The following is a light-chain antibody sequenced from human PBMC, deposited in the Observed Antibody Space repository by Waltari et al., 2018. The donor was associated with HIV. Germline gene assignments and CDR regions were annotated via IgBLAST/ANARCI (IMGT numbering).Light chain of an antibody. CDR2: WAF. J-gene: IGKJ1*01. V-gene: IGKV4-1*01. CDR3: QQYFYSPQT. CDR1: QSVFYTSNNKDY. Sequence: DNVMTQSPDSLAVSLGERATISCKSSQSVFYTSNNKDYLAWYQHEPGQSPKLLIYWAFIRESGVPERFSGSGSGTDFTLTISGVQAEDAAVYYCQQYFYSPQTFGQGTKVEIK.